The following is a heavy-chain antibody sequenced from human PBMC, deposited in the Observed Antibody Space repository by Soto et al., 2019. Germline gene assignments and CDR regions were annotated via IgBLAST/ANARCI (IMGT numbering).Heavy chain of an antibody. CDR2: IYYSGST. J-gene: IGHJ4*02. CDR1: GGSISSSSYY. Sequence: PSETLSLTCTVSGGSISSSSYYWGWIRQPPGKGLEWIGSIYYSGSTYYNPSLKSRVTISVDTSKNQFSLKLSSVTTADTAVYYCARRIAVAGRNFDYWGQGTLVTVSS. V-gene: IGHV4-39*01. CDR3: ARRIAVAGRNFDY. D-gene: IGHD6-19*01.